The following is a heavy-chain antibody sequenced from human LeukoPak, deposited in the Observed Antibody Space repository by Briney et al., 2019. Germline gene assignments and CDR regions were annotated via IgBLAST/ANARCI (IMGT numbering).Heavy chain of an antibody. CDR3: ARLDFSKFDY. V-gene: IGHV1-46*01. Sequence: ASVKVSCKASGYSFTSYYMEWVRQAPGQGLEWVGIIKPSGGSTIYAHKFQGRVTMTRDTSTSTVYMELSSLRSEDTAVYYCARLDFSKFDYWGQGTLITVSP. CDR2: IKPSGGST. J-gene: IGHJ4*02. D-gene: IGHD4-11*01. CDR1: GYSFTSYY.